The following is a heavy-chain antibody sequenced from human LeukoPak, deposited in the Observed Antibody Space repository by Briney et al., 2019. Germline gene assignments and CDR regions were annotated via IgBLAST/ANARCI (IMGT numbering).Heavy chain of an antibody. CDR3: ARSLTKYYYGMDV. Sequence: GASLQISCKGSGSIFTSYWIGWVRPLPGKGLEWVGIIYPGDSDTRYSPSFQGQVTISADKSISTAYLQWSSLKASDTAMYYCARSLTKYYYGMDVWGQGTTVTVSS. CDR1: GSIFTSYW. CDR2: IYPGDSDT. V-gene: IGHV5-51*01. D-gene: IGHD1-14*01. J-gene: IGHJ6*02.